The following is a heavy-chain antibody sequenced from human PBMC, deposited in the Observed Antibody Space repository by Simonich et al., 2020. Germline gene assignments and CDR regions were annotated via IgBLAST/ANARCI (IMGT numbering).Heavy chain of an antibody. J-gene: IGHJ4*02. V-gene: IGHV3-9*03. CDR2: NSWKSGRI. CDR3: AKDRYSSSSGSFDY. CDR1: GFTFDDYA. D-gene: IGHD6-6*01. Sequence: EVQLVESGGGLVQPGRSLRLSCAACGFTFDDYAMHWVRQAAGKGLEWGSGNSWKSGRIGYGDSVKGRFTISRDNAKNSLYLQMNSLRAEDMALYYCAKDRYSSSSGSFDYWGQGTLVTVSS.